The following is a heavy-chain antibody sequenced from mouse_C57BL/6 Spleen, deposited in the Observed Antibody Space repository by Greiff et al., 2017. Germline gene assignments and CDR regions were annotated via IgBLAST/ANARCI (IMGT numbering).Heavy chain of an antibody. CDR1: GYSITSGYY. J-gene: IGHJ3*01. CDR2: ISYDGSN. CDR3: ARASSGYRFAY. D-gene: IGHD3-2*02. Sequence: ESGPGLVKPSQSLSLTCSVTGYSITSGYYWNWIRQFPGNKLEWMGYISYDGSNNYNPSLKNRISITRDTSKNQFFLKLNSVTTEDTATYYCARASSGYRFAYWGQGTLVTVSA. V-gene: IGHV3-6*01.